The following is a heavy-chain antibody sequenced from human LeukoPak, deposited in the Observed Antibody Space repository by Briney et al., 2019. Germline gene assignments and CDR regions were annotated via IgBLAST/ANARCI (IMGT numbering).Heavy chain of an antibody. CDR1: GYTLTELF. CDR2: FDPEDGGT. J-gene: IGHJ4*02. D-gene: IGHD2-15*01. V-gene: IGHV1-24*01. CDR3: ATARGVVVAATGGVGYYFDY. Sequence: GASVKVSCKVSGYTLTELFMHWVRQAPGKGLEWMGGFDPEDGGTIYAQKFQGRVTVTEDTSTDTVYMELSSLRSEDTAVYYCATARGVVVAATGGVGYYFDYWGQGTLVTVSS.